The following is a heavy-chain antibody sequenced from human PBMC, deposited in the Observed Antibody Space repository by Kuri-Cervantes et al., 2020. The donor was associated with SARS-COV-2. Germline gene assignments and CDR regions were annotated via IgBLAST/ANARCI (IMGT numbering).Heavy chain of an antibody. D-gene: IGHD4-17*01. CDR2: IYPGDSGT. Sequence: KVSCKASGYSFTTYWIGWVRQMPGKGLEWMGIIYPGDSGTRYSPSFQGQVTISADKSISTAFLQWSSLKASDTAIYYCARRAYGEQVDYYYMDVWGKGTTVTVSS. V-gene: IGHV5-51*01. J-gene: IGHJ6*03. CDR3: ARRAYGEQVDYYYMDV. CDR1: GYSFTTYW.